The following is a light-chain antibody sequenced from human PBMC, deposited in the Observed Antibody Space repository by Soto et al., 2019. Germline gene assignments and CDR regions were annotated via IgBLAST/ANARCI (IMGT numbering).Light chain of an antibody. V-gene: IGKV1-39*01. J-gene: IGKJ1*01. CDR2: AAS. Sequence: DIQMTQSPSSLSASVGDRVTITCRASQSISSYLNWDQQKPGKAPKLLIYAASSLQSGVPSRFSGSVSGTDFTLTISSLQPEDFATYYCQQRYSTPCTFRQGTKLEIK. CDR1: QSISSY. CDR3: QQRYSTPCT.